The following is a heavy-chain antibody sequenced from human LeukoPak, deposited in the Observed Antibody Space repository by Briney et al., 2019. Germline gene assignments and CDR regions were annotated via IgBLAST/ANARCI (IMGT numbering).Heavy chain of an antibody. Sequence: GGSLRLSCAASGFTFSSYAMSWVRQAPGKGLEWVSAISGSGGSTYYADSVKGRFTISGDNSKNTLYLQMNSLRAEDTAVYYCVVGDSYGSGSYGVYGMDVGGQGTPVTVSS. V-gene: IGHV3-23*01. J-gene: IGHJ6*02. D-gene: IGHD3-10*01. CDR3: VVGDSYGSGSYGVYGMDV. CDR1: GFTFSSYA. CDR2: ISGSGGST.